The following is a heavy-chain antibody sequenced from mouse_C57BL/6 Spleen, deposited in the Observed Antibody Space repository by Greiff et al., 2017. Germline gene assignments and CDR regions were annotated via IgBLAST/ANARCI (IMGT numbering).Heavy chain of an antibody. Sequence: VQLQQSGPELVKPGASVKIPCKASGYTFTDYNMDWVKQCHGKSLEWIGDINSNNGGTFYNQKFKGKATLTVDKSSSTAYLVLRSLTSEDTAVYYWARRRMGLAYWGQGTLVTVSA. V-gene: IGHV1-18*01. CDR3: ARRRMGLAY. J-gene: IGHJ3*01. CDR2: INSNNGGT. CDR1: GYTFTDYN. D-gene: IGHD2-3*01.